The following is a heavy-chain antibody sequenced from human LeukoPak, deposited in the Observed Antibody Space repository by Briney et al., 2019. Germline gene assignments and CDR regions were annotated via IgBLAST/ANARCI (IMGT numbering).Heavy chain of an antibody. CDR2: ISGSGGST. V-gene: IGHV3-23*01. CDR1: GFTFSSYA. D-gene: IGHD3-10*01. CDR3: AKDMGYYYGSGSQDH. J-gene: IGHJ4*02. Sequence: GGSLRLSCAASGFTFSSYAMSWVRQAPGKGLEWVSAISGSGGSTYYADSVKGRFTISRDNAKNSLYLQMNSLRVEDTALYYCAKDMGYYYGSGSQDHWGQGTPVTVSS.